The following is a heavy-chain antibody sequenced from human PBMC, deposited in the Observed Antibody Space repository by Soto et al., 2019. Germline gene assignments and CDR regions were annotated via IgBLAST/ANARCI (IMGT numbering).Heavy chain of an antibody. CDR2: IYYSGST. CDR3: ARASYDSSGYYSYYYYGMDV. Sequence: QVQLQESGPGLVKPSQTLSLTCTVSGGSISSGGYYWSWIRQHPGKGLEWIGYIYYSGSTYYNPSLKVRVTISVNTSKNQFSLKLRSVTAADTAVYYCARASYDSSGYYSYYYYGMDVWGQGTTVTVSS. CDR1: GGSISSGGYY. D-gene: IGHD3-22*01. J-gene: IGHJ6*02. V-gene: IGHV4-31*03.